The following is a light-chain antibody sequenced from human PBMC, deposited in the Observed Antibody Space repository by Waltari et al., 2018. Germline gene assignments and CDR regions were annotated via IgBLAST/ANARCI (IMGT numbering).Light chain of an antibody. CDR2: EVT. CDR1: SGDVGYYAF. CDR3: TSFAASGDLV. J-gene: IGLJ3*02. V-gene: IGLV2-8*01. Sequence: QSALTQPPSASGSPGQAVTISCTGSSGDVGYYAFVSWYQQHPGKVPRLLIFEVTRRPSGVPDRFSGSKSETTASLTVSGLQPEDEADYYCTSFAASGDLVYGGGTKLTVL.